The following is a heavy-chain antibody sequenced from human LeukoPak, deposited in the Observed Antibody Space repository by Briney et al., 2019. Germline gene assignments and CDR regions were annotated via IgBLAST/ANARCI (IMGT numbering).Heavy chain of an antibody. V-gene: IGHV3-48*03. CDR2: ITSSGATK. Sequence: GGSLRLSCAVSGFTFSDYEMTWVRQAPGKGLEWISFITSSGATKYYADSVRGRFAISIDNANNSLYLLVDSLRADDTAVYFCARILGNNYYYYYMDVWGKGTTVTVSS. CDR3: ARILGNNYYYYYMDV. J-gene: IGHJ6*03. CDR1: GFTFSDYE.